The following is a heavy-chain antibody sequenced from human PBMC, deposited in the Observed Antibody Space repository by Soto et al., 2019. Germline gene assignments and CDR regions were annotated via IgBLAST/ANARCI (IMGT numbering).Heavy chain of an antibody. V-gene: IGHV1-18*01. CDR3: GRDLAERLLWFGGGSSNWFDP. D-gene: IGHD3-10*01. CDR1: GYTFTSYG. CDR2: ISAYNGNT. Sequence: QVQLVPSGAEVKKPGASVKVSCKSSGYTFTSYGISWVRQAPGQGLEWMGWISAYNGNTNYAQKHQGRVTMTTDTSTSTAYMGLRSLRSDDTAVYYCGRDLAERLLWFGGGSSNWFDPWGQGTLVTVSS. J-gene: IGHJ5*02.